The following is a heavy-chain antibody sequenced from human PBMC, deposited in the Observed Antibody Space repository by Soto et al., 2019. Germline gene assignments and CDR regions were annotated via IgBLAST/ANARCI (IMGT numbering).Heavy chain of an antibody. J-gene: IGHJ2*01. CDR2: IYYTGST. V-gene: IGHV4-59*01. Sequence: QVQLQESGPGLVKPSETLSLTCTVSGGSISSYFWSWIRQPPGKGLEWIGYIYYTGSTNYNPSLKSRVTISVDTSKNQFSLQLRSATAADTAVYYCANCNWYFDLWGRGTLVTVSS. CDR3: ANCNWYFDL. CDR1: GGSISSYF.